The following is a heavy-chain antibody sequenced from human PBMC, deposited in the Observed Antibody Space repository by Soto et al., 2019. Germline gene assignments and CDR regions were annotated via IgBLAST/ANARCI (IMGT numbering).Heavy chain of an antibody. J-gene: IGHJ4*02. Sequence: SETLSLTCTVSGGSVSSGSYYWSWIRQPPGKGLEWIGYIYYSGSTDYNPSLKSRVTISVDTSKNQFSLKLSSVTAADTAVYYCARGSSSLDFDYWGQGTLVTVSS. V-gene: IGHV4-61*01. CDR1: GGSVSSGSYY. D-gene: IGHD6-6*01. CDR3: ARGSSSLDFDY. CDR2: IYYSGST.